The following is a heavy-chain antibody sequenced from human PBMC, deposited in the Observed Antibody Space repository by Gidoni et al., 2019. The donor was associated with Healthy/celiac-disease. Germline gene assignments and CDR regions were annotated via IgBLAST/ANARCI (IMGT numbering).Heavy chain of an antibody. CDR2: ISAYNGNT. V-gene: IGHV1-18*01. D-gene: IGHD6-19*01. Sequence: QVQLVHSGAEVNNPGASVKVSCKSSGYTFPSYGISWVRQAPGQGLEWMGWISAYNGNTNYAQKLQGRVTMTTDTSTSTAYMELRSLRSDDTAVYYCAREALYSSGWYVSAFDIWGQGTMVTVSS. J-gene: IGHJ3*02. CDR3: AREALYSSGWYVSAFDI. CDR1: GYTFPSYG.